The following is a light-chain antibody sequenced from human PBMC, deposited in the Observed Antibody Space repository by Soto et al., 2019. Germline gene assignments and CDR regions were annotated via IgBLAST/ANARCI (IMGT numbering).Light chain of an antibody. CDR1: HDIKND. V-gene: IGKV1-17*01. J-gene: IGKJ1*01. CDR2: AAS. CDR3: LQHNSYSWT. Sequence: DIQMTQSPSSLSASVGDRVTITCRASHDIKNDLDWYQQKPGKGPKRLIYAASSFQSGVPSRFSGSGSGTEFTLTISSLQSEDFATYYCLQHNSYSWTFGQGTKVEIK.